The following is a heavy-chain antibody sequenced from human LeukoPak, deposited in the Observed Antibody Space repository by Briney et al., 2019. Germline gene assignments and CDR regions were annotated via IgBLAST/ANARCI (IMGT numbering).Heavy chain of an antibody. D-gene: IGHD4-11*01. V-gene: IGHV3-33*06. CDR2: IWSDGTNQ. CDR1: GFTFSHHG. Sequence: GRSLRLSCETSGFTFSHHGMQWVRQAPGQGLEGVVVIWSDGTNQYYADNVKGRFTISRDNFKKTVSLQMNSLRADDTAVYYCEKDAQRGFDYSSSLEHWGQGTLVTVSS. J-gene: IGHJ4*02. CDR3: EKDAQRGFDYSSSLEH.